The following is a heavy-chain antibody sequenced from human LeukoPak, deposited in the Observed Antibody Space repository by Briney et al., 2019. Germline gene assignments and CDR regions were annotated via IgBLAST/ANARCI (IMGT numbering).Heavy chain of an antibody. Sequence: SQTLSLTCTVSGGSISSGDYYWSWIRQPPGKGLEWIGYIYYSGSTYYNPSLKSRVTISVDTSKNQFSLKLSSVTAADTAVYYCARGPKMATIYLSPVGYFDYWGQGTLVTVSS. CDR3: ARGPKMATIYLSPVGYFDY. CDR1: GGSISSGDYY. V-gene: IGHV4-30-4*01. J-gene: IGHJ4*02. D-gene: IGHD5-24*01. CDR2: IYYSGST.